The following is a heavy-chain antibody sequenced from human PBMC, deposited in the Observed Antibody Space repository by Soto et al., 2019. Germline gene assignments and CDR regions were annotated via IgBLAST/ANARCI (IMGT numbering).Heavy chain of an antibody. CDR1: GFTFSNYG. V-gene: IGHV3-30*18. CDR3: AKDRDLAD. D-gene: IGHD2-21*02. Sequence: QVQLVESGGGVVQPGRSLRLSCAASGFTFSNYGMHWVRQAPGKGLEWVAVISSDGIKKYYADSVKGRFTISRDNSKNTLYLQMNSLRAEDTAVYSCAKDRDLADWGQGTLVTVSS. J-gene: IGHJ4*02. CDR2: ISSDGIKK.